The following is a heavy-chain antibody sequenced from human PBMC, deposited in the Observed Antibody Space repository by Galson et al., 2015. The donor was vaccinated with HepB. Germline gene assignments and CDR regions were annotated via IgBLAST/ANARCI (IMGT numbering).Heavy chain of an antibody. CDR1: GFTFSGSA. J-gene: IGHJ4*02. CDR3: TRLGDFSGYSSR. Sequence: SLRLSCAASGFTFSGSAIHWVRQASGKGPEWVGRIRSKTTNYATSYVPSLKGRFTISRDDSKNMAYLRIKSLKTEDTAVCYCTRLGDFSGYSSRWGQGTLVTVSA. D-gene: IGHD6-19*01. V-gene: IGHV3-73*01. CDR2: IRSKTTNYAT.